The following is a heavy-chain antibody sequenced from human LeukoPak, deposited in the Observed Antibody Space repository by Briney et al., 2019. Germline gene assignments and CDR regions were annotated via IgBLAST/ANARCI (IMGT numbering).Heavy chain of an antibody. CDR2: INPSGGST. CDR3: ARERDGYNFYYYMDV. CDR1: GYTFTSYY. V-gene: IGHV1-46*01. Sequence: ASVKVSCKASGYTFTSYYMHWVRQAPGQGLEWMGIINPSGGSTSYAQKFQGRVTMTRDMSTSTVYMELSSLRSEDTAVYYCARERDGYNFYYYMDVWGKGTTATVSS. D-gene: IGHD5-24*01. J-gene: IGHJ6*03.